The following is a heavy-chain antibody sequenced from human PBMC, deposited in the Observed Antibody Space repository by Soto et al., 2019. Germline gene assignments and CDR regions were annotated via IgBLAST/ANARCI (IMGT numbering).Heavy chain of an antibody. D-gene: IGHD6-19*01. J-gene: IGHJ4*01. V-gene: IGHV4-39*01. Sequence: SETLSLTCTVSGGSISSYYWGWIRQPPGKGLEWIGSIYYSGSTYYNPSLKSRVTISVDTSKNQFSLKLSSVTAADTAVYYCARHALHSSGFTDYWIHRTLVTVSS. CDR1: GGSISSYY. CDR2: IYYSGST. CDR3: ARHALHSSGFTDY.